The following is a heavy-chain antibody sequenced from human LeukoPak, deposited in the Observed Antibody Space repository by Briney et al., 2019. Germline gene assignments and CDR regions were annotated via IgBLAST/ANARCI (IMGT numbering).Heavy chain of an antibody. J-gene: IGHJ4*02. D-gene: IGHD3-9*01. CDR3: ARGGSPDFDWLLFHY. CDR1: GGSFSSGDYY. CDR2: IYYSGST. Sequence: SQTLSLTCTVSGGSFSSGDYYWSWIRQPPGKGLEWIGYIYYSGSTYYNPSLKSRVTISVDTSKNQFSLKLSSVTAADTAVYYCARGGSPDFDWLLFHYWGQGTLVTVSS. V-gene: IGHV4-30-4*01.